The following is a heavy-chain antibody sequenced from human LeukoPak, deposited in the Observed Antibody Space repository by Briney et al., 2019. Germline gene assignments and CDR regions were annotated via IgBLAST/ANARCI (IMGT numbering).Heavy chain of an antibody. D-gene: IGHD3-16*01. CDR3: ARAPTWTGYYYYMDV. Sequence: ASVKVSCKASGYTFTGYYMHWVRQAPGQGLEWMGGIIPIFGTANYAQKFQGRVTITADESTSTAYMELSSLRSEDTAVYYCARAPTWTGYYYYMDVWGKGTTVTVSS. V-gene: IGHV1-69*13. J-gene: IGHJ6*03. CDR2: IIPIFGTA. CDR1: GYTFTGYY.